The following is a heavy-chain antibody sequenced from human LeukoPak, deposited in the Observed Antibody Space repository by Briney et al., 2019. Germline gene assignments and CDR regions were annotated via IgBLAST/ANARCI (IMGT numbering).Heavy chain of an antibody. Sequence: GGSLRLSCAASGFCFSYYSMNWVRQAPGKGLEWVSYITSSSNTLKYADSVKGRFTISRDNAKNSLYLQMNSLRDEDTAVYYCARDVDYAFDYWGQGILVTVFS. J-gene: IGHJ4*02. V-gene: IGHV3-48*02. CDR2: ITSSSNTL. CDR3: ARDVDYAFDY. D-gene: IGHD4-17*01. CDR1: GFCFSYYS.